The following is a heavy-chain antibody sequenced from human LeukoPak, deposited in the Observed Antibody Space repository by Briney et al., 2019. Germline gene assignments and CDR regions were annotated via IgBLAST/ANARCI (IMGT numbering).Heavy chain of an antibody. CDR1: GGSISSYY. CDR2: IYYSGST. D-gene: IGHD6-19*01. Sequence: SETPSLTCTVSGGSISSYYWSWIRQPPGKGLEWIGYIYYSGSTNYNPSLKSRVTISVDTSKNQFSLRLSSVTAADTAVYYCARLGSQWLAPLGWFDPWGQGTLVTVSS. CDR3: ARLGSQWLAPLGWFDP. V-gene: IGHV4-59*08. J-gene: IGHJ5*02.